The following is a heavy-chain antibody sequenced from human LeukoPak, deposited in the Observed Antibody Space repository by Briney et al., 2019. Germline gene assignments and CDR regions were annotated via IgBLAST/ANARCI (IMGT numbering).Heavy chain of an antibody. J-gene: IGHJ4*02. Sequence: SETLSLTCTVSDDSISVYYWGWIRQPPGKGLEWIGYFHNSGTSTYNPSLKSRVTISADTSKNQFSLKLNSLTTADTAVYYCTRGAGWLIDYWGQGILVTVSS. V-gene: IGHV4-59*01. CDR3: TRGAGWLIDY. CDR1: DDSISVYY. D-gene: IGHD3-16*01. CDR2: FHNSGTS.